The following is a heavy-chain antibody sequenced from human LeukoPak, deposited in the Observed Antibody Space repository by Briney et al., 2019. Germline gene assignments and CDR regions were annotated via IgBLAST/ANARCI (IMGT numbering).Heavy chain of an antibody. CDR1: GFTFSSYG. CDR3: AKCGPTGYCTYYYYYGMDV. D-gene: IGHD3/OR15-3a*01. CDR2: ISYDGSNK. J-gene: IGHJ6*02. Sequence: PGGSLRLSCAASGFTFSSYGMHWVRQAPGKGLEWVAVISYDGSNKYYADSVKGRFTISRDNSKNTLYLQMNSLRAEGTAVYYCAKCGPTGYCTYYYYYGMDVWGQGTTVTVSS. V-gene: IGHV3-30*18.